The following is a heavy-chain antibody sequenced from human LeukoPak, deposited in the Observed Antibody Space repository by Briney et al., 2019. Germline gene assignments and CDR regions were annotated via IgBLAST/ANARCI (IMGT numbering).Heavy chain of an antibody. CDR2: IYYSGST. Sequence: SETLSLTCTVSGGSISSYYWSWIRQPPGKGLEWIGYIYYSGSTNYNPSLKSRVTISVDTSKNQFSLKLSSVTAADTAVYYCARDEDIVVVPAAKGGDNWFDPWGQGTLVTVSS. J-gene: IGHJ5*02. CDR1: GGSISSYY. V-gene: IGHV4-59*12. D-gene: IGHD2-2*01. CDR3: ARDEDIVVVPAAKGGDNWFDP.